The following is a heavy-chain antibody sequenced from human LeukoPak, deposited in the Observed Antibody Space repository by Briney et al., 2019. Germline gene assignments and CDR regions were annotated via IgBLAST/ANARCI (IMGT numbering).Heavy chain of an antibody. CDR3: ARDRGGVGDILTWYFDL. D-gene: IGHD3-9*01. V-gene: IGHV3-66*01. CDR1: GFTVSSNY. J-gene: IGHJ2*01. CDR2: IYSGGST. Sequence: PGGSLRLSCAASGFTVSSNYMSWVRQAPGKGLEWVSVIYSGGSTYYADSVKGRFTISRDNSKNTLYLQMNSLRAEDTAVYYCARDRGGVGDILTWYFDLWGRGTLVTVSS.